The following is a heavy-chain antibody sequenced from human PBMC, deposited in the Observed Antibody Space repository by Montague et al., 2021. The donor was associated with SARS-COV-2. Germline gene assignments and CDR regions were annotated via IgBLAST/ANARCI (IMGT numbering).Heavy chain of an antibody. CDR1: EDSVSSNSAA. J-gene: IGHJ6*02. Sequence: CAISEDSVSSNSAAWNWIRQSPSRGLEWLGRTYYRSKWYNDYAVSVKSRITINPDTSKNQFSLQLNSVTPEDTAVYYCARQPLGYGFVYYYYGMDVWGQGTTVTVSS. CDR2: TYYRSKWYN. CDR3: ARQPLGYGFVYYYYGMDV. D-gene: IGHD4-17*01. V-gene: IGHV6-1*01.